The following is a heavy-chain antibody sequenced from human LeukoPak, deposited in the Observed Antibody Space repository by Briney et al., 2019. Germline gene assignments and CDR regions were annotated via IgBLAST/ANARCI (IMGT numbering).Heavy chain of an antibody. D-gene: IGHD2-2*01. J-gene: IGHJ5*02. CDR1: GYSISSGYY. CDR2: MYHSGST. Sequence: KPSETLSLTCAVSGYSISSGYYWGWTRQPPGKGLGWIGSMYHSGSTYYNPSLKSRVTISVDTSKNQFSLKLSSVPAADTAVYYCARWVLGYCSSTSCPNWFDPWGQGTLVTVSS. V-gene: IGHV4-38-2*01. CDR3: ARWVLGYCSSTSCPNWFDP.